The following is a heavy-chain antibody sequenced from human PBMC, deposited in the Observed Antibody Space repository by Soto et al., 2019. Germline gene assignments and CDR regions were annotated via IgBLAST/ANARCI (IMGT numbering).Heavy chain of an antibody. D-gene: IGHD3-10*01. V-gene: IGHV3-7*04. Sequence: DVQLVESGGGLVQPGGSLRLSCAASGFTFNRLWMTWVRQAPGKGLEWVANIKDNGSDKYYVDSVKGRFTISRDNAKNQLYLQMNSLRAEDTAVYYCARDRGTGFDYWGQGTLVTVSS. CDR1: GFTFNRLW. CDR2: IKDNGSDK. CDR3: ARDRGTGFDY. J-gene: IGHJ4*02.